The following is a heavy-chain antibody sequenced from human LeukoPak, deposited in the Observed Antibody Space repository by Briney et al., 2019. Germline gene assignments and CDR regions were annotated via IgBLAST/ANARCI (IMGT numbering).Heavy chain of an antibody. J-gene: IGHJ4*02. CDR3: ARGRDCSGGSCFSGLDY. Sequence: PSETLSLTCTVSSGSISSYYWSWIRQPPGKGLEWIGYIYYSGRINYNPSLKSRVTISVDTSKNQFSLKLSSVTAADTAVYYCARGRDCSGGSCFSGLDYWGQGTLVTVSS. D-gene: IGHD2-15*01. CDR1: SGSISSYY. V-gene: IGHV4-59*01. CDR2: IYYSGRI.